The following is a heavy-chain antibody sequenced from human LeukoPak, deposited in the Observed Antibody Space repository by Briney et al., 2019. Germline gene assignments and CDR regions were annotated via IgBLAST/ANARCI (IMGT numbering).Heavy chain of an antibody. Sequence: GGSLRLSCAASGFTFSSYSMNWVRQAPGKGLEWASYISSSSSTIYYADSVKGRFTISRDNAKNSLYLQMNSLRAEDTAVYYCARDRWYGGGYYYYMDVWGKGTTVTVSS. D-gene: IGHD2-15*01. CDR1: GFTFSSYS. CDR2: ISSSSSTI. V-gene: IGHV3-48*01. J-gene: IGHJ6*03. CDR3: ARDRWYGGGYYYYMDV.